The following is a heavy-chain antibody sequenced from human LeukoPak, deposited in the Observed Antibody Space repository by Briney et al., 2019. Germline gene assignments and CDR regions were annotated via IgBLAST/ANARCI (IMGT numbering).Heavy chain of an antibody. CDR3: ARDRGGYCSSTSCYTRTDAFDI. CDR2: IIPIFGTA. D-gene: IGHD2-2*02. V-gene: IGHV1-69*13. CDR1: GGTFSSYA. Sequence: SVKVSCKASGGTFSSYAISWVRQAPGQGLEWMGGIIPIFGTANYAQKFQGRVTITADESTSTAYMELSSLGSEDTAVYYCARDRGGYCSSTSCYTRTDAFDIWGQGTMVTVSS. J-gene: IGHJ3*02.